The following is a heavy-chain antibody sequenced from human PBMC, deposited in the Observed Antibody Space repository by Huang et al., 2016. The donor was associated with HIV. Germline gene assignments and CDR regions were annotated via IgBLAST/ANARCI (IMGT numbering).Heavy chain of an antibody. Sequence: QVQLQQWGAGLLKPSETLSLICAVYGGSFSGYYWSWIRHPPGKGLEWIGEINHSGSTNYTPSLKSRVTISVDTSKNQFSLKLSSVTAADTAVYYCARGGDGVGATRFDFWGQGNQVTVSS. CDR2: INHSGST. V-gene: IGHV4-34*02. CDR3: ARGGDGVGATRFDF. CDR1: GGSFSGYY. J-gene: IGHJ4*02. D-gene: IGHD1-26*01.